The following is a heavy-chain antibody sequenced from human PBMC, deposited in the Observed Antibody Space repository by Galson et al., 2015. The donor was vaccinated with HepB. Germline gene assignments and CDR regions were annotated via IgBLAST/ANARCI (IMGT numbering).Heavy chain of an antibody. CDR2: TSYSRSS. D-gene: IGHD1-1*01. Sequence: TLSLTCTVSGVSISTYYWSWIRQAPGKGLEWIGYTSYSRSSNNNPSLKSRVTISMDTSKNQFFLWLTSVTVADTAVYSCARGERYGPDVWGPGTTVTVSS. CDR1: GVSISTYY. J-gene: IGHJ6*02. V-gene: IGHV4-59*01. CDR3: ARGERYGPDV.